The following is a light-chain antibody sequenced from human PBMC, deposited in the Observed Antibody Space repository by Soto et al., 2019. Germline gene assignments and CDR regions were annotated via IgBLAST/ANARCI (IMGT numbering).Light chain of an antibody. CDR1: QSVSSY. J-gene: IGKJ1*01. CDR3: QHYNSYSEA. CDR2: DAS. V-gene: IGKV3-11*01. Sequence: EIVLTQSPATLSLSPGERATLSCRASQSVSSYLAWYQQKPGQAPRLLIYDASNRATGIPARFSGSGSGTEFTLTISSLQPDEFATYYCQHYNSYSEAVGQGTKVDIK.